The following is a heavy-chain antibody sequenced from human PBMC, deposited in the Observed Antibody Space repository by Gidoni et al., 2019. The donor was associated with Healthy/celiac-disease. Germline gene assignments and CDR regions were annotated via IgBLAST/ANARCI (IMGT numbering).Heavy chain of an antibody. Sequence: QLVHSGAEVMKPGSSVRVSCNASGGTFSSYAISCVRQAPGQGLEWMGRIIPILGIANYAQKCQGRGTITADKSTSTAYMELSSLRSEDTAVYYCARSGYSYGHVRFDYWGQGTLVTVSS. J-gene: IGHJ4*02. CDR3: ARSGYSYGHVRFDY. CDR1: GGTFSSYA. V-gene: IGHV1-69*04. D-gene: IGHD5-18*01. CDR2: IIPILGIA.